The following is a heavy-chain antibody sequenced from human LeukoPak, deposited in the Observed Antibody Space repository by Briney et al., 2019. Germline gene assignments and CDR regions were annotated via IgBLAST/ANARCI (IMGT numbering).Heavy chain of an antibody. J-gene: IGHJ4*02. Sequence: GGSLRLSCAPSGFSFSTQEMTWVRQAPGKGLEWVSYIGSNSRTIYYADSVKGRFTISRDNTRNSVFLQLNSLRVEDTGFYYCARGSYTGFDLYFDYWGQGTLVTVSS. V-gene: IGHV3-48*03. CDR2: IGSNSRTI. CDR1: GFSFSTQE. D-gene: IGHD5-12*01. CDR3: ARGSYTGFDLYFDY.